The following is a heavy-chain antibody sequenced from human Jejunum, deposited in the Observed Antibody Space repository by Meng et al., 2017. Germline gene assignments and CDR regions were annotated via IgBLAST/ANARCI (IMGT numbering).Heavy chain of an antibody. J-gene: IGHJ4*02. V-gene: IGHV4-61*03. CDR1: GGSVSSGFYY. CDR2: ISDSGTT. Sequence: QVQLQESGPGLVRPSETLSLTCTVSGGSVSSGFYYWSWIRQPPGKGLEWIGYISDSGTTNYNPSLKSRVTMSVDTSKNHFSLKLTSVTAADTAVYFCARDSETYPTYFDYWGRGTLVTVSS. D-gene: IGHD5-24*01. CDR3: ARDSETYPTYFDY.